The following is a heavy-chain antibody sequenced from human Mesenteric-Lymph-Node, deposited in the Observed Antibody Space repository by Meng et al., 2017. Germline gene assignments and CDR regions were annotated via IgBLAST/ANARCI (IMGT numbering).Heavy chain of an antibody. CDR1: GFTFSDYY. CDR3: ARVRGSFSLDY. V-gene: IGHV3-7*01. D-gene: IGHD3-16*01. CDR2: IKQDGSEK. J-gene: IGHJ4*02. Sequence: GESLKISCAASGFTFSDYYMSWIRQAPGKGLEWVANIKQDGSEKYYVDSVKGRFTISRDNAKNSLYLEMNSLRVEDTAVYYCARVRGSFSLDYWGQGTLVTVSS.